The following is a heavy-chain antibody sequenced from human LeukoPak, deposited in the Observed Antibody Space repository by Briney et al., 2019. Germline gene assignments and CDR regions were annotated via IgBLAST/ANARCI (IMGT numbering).Heavy chain of an antibody. Sequence: ASVRVSCKASGYTFTSHDFTWVRQAPGKGREWMGWISIYSCNTNYEQKLQGRVTMTTDTSTSTAYMELRSLRSDDTAVYYCARGSSSSPLGLDYWGQGTLVTVSS. J-gene: IGHJ4*02. CDR2: ISIYSCNT. CDR1: GYTFTSHD. D-gene: IGHD6-6*01. CDR3: ARGSSSSPLGLDY. V-gene: IGHV1-18*01.